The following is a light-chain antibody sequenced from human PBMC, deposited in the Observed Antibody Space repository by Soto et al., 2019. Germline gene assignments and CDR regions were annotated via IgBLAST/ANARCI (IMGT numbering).Light chain of an antibody. CDR3: SSYTSSSPHV. CDR2: DVS. Sequence: QSVLTQPASVSGSPGQSITISCTGTSSDVGAYTFVSWYQQHPDKVPKLMIFDVSSRPSGVSDRFSGSKSGNTASLTISGLQPEDEADYYCSSYTSSSPHVFGSGTKVTVL. V-gene: IGLV2-14*03. J-gene: IGLJ1*01. CDR1: SSDVGAYTF.